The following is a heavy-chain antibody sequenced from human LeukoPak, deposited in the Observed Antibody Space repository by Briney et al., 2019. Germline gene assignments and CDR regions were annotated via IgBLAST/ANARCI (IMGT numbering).Heavy chain of an antibody. J-gene: IGHJ3*02. CDR2: INTDGTNT. V-gene: IGHV3-74*01. D-gene: IGHD1-1*01. CDR1: GFSFRSYW. CDR3: AKSRAPGATSPDAFDI. Sequence: GGSLRLSCAASGFSFRSYWMHWVRQAPGKGLVWVSRINTDGTNTGYADSVKGRFTISRDYSKNTLYLQMNSLRAEDTAAYYCAKSRAPGATSPDAFDIWGQGTLVTVSS.